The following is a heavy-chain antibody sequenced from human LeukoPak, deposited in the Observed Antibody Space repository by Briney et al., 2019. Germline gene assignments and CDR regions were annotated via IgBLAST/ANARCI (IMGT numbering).Heavy chain of an antibody. CDR3: AGAEGFSNKRLDY. Sequence: ASVKLSCKASRYTFTGYYMHWVRQAPGQGLEWMGWINPNSGGTNYAQKFQGRVTMTGATSISTAYMELSRMRSDDTAVYYCAGAEGFSNKRLDYWGQGTLVTVSS. CDR2: INPNSGGT. V-gene: IGHV1-2*02. D-gene: IGHD6-13*01. CDR1: RYTFTGYY. J-gene: IGHJ4*02.